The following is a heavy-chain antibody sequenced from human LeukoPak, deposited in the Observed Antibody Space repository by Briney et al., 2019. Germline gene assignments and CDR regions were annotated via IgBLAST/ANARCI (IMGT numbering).Heavy chain of an antibody. CDR1: GGSFSGYY. V-gene: IGHV4-34*01. J-gene: IGHJ4*02. D-gene: IGHD3-16*02. CDR2: INHSGST. Sequence: SETLSLTCAVYGGSFSGYYWSWIRQPPGKGLEWIGEINHSGSTNYSPSLKSRVTISVDTSKNQFSLKLSSVTAADTAVYYCARKGYDYVWGSYPIGAHKYYFDYWGQGTLVTVSS. CDR3: ARKGYDYVWGSYPIGAHKYYFDY.